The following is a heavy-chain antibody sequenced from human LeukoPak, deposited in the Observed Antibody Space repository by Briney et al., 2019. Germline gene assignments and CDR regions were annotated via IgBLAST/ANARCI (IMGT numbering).Heavy chain of an antibody. J-gene: IGHJ4*02. D-gene: IGHD3-16*02. CDR3: ARTYVWGSYRPYYFDY. CDR2: IIPIFGTA. Sequence: ASVKVSCEASGGTFSSYAISWVRQAPGQGLEWMGGIIPIFGTANYAQKFQGRVTITADESTSTAYMELSSLRSEDTAVYYCARTYVWGSYRPYYFDYWGQGTLVTVSS. CDR1: GGTFSSYA. V-gene: IGHV1-69*01.